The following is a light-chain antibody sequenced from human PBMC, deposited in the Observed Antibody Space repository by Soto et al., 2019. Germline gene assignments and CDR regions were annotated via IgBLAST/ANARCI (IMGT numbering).Light chain of an antibody. J-gene: IGLJ2*01. CDR2: VGTGGMVG. Sequence: QSVLTQSPSASASXXXXXXLTCTLSSGYRNYKVDWYQQRPGKGPQFVMGVGTGGMVGSKGDGIPDRFSVLGSGLNRNLAIKNRQKEDESDYHCGADHGSGSTWVFGGGTKLTVL. V-gene: IGLV9-49*01. CDR1: SGYRNYK. CDR3: GADHGSGSTWV.